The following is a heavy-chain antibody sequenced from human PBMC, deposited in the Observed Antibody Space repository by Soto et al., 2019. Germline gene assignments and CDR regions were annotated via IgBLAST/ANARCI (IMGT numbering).Heavy chain of an antibody. J-gene: IGHJ5*02. Sequence: SETRSLTCTVSGGSISNYYWSWIRQPPGKGLEWIGYIYYSGSTNYNPSLKSRVTISVDTSKNQFSLKLNSVTAADTAVYYCARSVFPWGQGTLVTVSS. CDR3: ARSVFP. CDR1: GGSISNYY. CDR2: IYYSGST. V-gene: IGHV4-59*01.